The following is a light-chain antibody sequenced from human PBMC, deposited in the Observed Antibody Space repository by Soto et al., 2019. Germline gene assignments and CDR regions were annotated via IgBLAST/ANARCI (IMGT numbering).Light chain of an antibody. CDR2: AVT. J-gene: IGLJ1*01. CDR1: SSDVGGYNY. CDR3: SSYTSSSTL. V-gene: IGLV2-14*01. Sequence: QSALTQPASVSGSPGQSITISCTGTSSDVGGYNYVSWYQQLPGKAPKLMIYAVTDRPSGVSSRFSGSKSGNTASLTISGLQAEDEADYYCSSYTSSSTLFGTGTKVTVL.